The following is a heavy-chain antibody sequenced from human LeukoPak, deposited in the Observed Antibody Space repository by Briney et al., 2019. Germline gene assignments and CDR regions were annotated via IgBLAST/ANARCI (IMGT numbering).Heavy chain of an antibody. CDR1: GFTFDDYG. D-gene: IGHD3-22*01. CDR3: ARLNYYDSRGRYYFDY. CDR2: INWNGGST. Sequence: GGSLRLSCVASGFTFDDYGMSWVRQAPGKGLEWVSGINWNGGSTVYADSVKGRFTISRDNAKNSLYLQMNSLRVEDTALYYCARLNYYDSRGRYYFDYWGQGTLVTVSS. V-gene: IGHV3-20*04. J-gene: IGHJ4*02.